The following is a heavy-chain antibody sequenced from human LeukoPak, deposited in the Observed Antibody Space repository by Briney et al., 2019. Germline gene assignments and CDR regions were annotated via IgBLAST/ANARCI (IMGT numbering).Heavy chain of an antibody. CDR1: GGTFSSYA. Sequence: APVKVSCKASGGTFSSYAISWVRQAPGQGLEWMGGIIPIFGTANYAQKFQGRVTITADKSTSTAYMEPSSLRSEDTAVYYCARDYSSSWYFDPWGQGTLVTVSS. V-gene: IGHV1-69*06. CDR3: ARDYSSSWYFDP. D-gene: IGHD6-13*01. CDR2: IIPIFGTA. J-gene: IGHJ4*02.